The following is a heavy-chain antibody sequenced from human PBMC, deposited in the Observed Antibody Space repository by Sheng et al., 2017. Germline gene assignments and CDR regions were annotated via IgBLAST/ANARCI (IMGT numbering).Heavy chain of an antibody. D-gene: IGHD3-22*01. V-gene: IGHV3-48*03. CDR2: INSNVFST. CDR3: ARDWGVYDSSGFVDAFDV. CDR1: GFNFSHFE. Sequence: EVQLVESGGDLVQPGGSLRLACGASGFNFSHFEMNWVRQAPGQGLEWIAYINSNVFSTYYADSVKGRFTISRDNAQNSLFLEMTSLRVEDTAIYYCARDWGVYDSSGFVDAFDVWGRGTRVTVSA. J-gene: IGHJ3*01.